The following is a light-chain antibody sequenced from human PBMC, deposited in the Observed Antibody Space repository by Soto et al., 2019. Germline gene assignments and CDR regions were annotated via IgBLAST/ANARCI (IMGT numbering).Light chain of an antibody. CDR1: QSVHTF. Sequence: IVLTQSPDTLSLSPGEGASLSCRASQSVHTFLAWYQQQPGQAPRLLIYGASTRATGVPARFSGSGSGTDFTLTISSLEPEDFAVYYCHQRSNWPPDTFGQRTLLEIK. J-gene: IGKJ5*01. CDR2: GAS. CDR3: HQRSNWPPDT. V-gene: IGKV3-11*01.